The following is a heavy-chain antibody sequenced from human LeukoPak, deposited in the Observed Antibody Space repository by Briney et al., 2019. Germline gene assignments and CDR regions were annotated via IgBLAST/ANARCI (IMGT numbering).Heavy chain of an antibody. CDR2: ISGSGGST. D-gene: IGHD3-22*01. CDR1: GFTFSSYG. CDR3: AKVAGFGDSSGYQGY. Sequence: GGSLRLSCAASGFTFSSYGMSWVRQAPGKGLEWVSAISGSGGSTYYADSVKGRFTISRDNSKNTLYLQMNSLRAEDTAVYYCAKVAGFGDSSGYQGYWDQGTLVTVSS. J-gene: IGHJ4*02. V-gene: IGHV3-23*01.